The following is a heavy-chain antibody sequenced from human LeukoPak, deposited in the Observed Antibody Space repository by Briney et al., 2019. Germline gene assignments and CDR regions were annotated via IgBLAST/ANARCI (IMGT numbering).Heavy chain of an antibody. Sequence: GGSLRLSCAASGFTFDDYAMHWVRQAPGKGLEWVSLISGDGGSTYYADPVKGQFTISRDNSKNSLYLQMNSLRTEDTALYYCAKTYCGGDCYSRALAFDIWGQGTMVTVSS. CDR3: AKTYCGGDCYSRALAFDI. CDR1: GFTFDDYA. V-gene: IGHV3-43*02. J-gene: IGHJ3*02. CDR2: ISGDGGST. D-gene: IGHD2-21*02.